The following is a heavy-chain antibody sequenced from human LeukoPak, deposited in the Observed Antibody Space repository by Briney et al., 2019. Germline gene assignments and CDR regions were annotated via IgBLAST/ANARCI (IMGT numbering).Heavy chain of an antibody. CDR3: ARGAGEGFDP. V-gene: IGHV3-13*01. D-gene: IGHD2-21*01. CDR2: IGTGGDT. Sequence: GGSLRLSCAASGFTFSTYDMHWVRQATGKGLERVSGIGTGGDTYYSSSVKGRFTISRENAENSLYLQMNSLRAGDTAVYSCARGAGEGFDPWGQGTLVTVSS. CDR1: GFTFSTYD. J-gene: IGHJ5*02.